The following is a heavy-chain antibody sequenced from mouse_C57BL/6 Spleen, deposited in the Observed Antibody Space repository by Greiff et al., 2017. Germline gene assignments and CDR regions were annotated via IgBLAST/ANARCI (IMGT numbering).Heavy chain of an antibody. CDR3: AKAGITTVVEPYYFDT. CDR2: IYPGDGDT. Sequence: VQLQQSGPELVKPGASVKISCKASGYAFSSSWMNWVKQRPGKGLEWIGRIYPGDGDTNYNGKFKGKATLTADKSSSTAYMQLSSLTSEDSAVYFCAKAGITTVVEPYYFDTWGQGTTLTVSS. D-gene: IGHD1-1*01. J-gene: IGHJ2*01. CDR1: GYAFSSSW. V-gene: IGHV1-82*01.